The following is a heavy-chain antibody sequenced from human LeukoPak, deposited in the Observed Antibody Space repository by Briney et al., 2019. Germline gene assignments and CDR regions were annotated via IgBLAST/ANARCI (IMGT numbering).Heavy chain of an antibody. CDR1: GYSFSYFG. V-gene: IGHV1-18*01. J-gene: IGHJ4*02. D-gene: IGHD6-25*01. CDR3: ARSLDAAAGLANFDY. Sequence: GASVKVSCKASGYSFSYFGINWVRQAPGQGLEWIGWINCYNGNTNYAQKSEGRLTLTTDTATSTVYMELRNLRYGDTAVYYCARSLDAAAGLANFDYWGQGTRVTVSS. CDR2: INCYNGNT.